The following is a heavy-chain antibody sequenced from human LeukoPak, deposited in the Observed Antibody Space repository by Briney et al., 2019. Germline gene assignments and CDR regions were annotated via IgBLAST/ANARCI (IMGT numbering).Heavy chain of an antibody. J-gene: IGHJ4*02. D-gene: IGHD3-10*01. V-gene: IGHV3-53*01. CDR3: ARLGITMVRGVREWEYYFDY. Sequence: PGGSLRLSCAASGFTVSSNYMSWVRQAPGKGLEWVSVIYSGGSTYYADSVKGRFTISRDNSKNTLYLQMNSLRAEDTAVYYCARLGITMVRGVREWEYYFDYWGQGTLVTVSS. CDR2: IYSGGST. CDR1: GFTVSSNY.